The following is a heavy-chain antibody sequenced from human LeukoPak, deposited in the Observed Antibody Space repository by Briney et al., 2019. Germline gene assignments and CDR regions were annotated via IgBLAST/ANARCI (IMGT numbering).Heavy chain of an antibody. CDR3: AKDRGYCSGGSCCSFRGLPRNQEGVFDY. D-gene: IGHD2-15*01. J-gene: IGHJ4*02. CDR2: ISWNSGSI. Sequence: GGSLRLSCAASGFTFDDYAMHWVRQAPGKGLEWVSGISWNSGSIGYADSVKGRFTISRDNAKNSLYLQMNSLRAEDTALYYCAKDRGYCSGGSCCSFRGLPRNQEGVFDYWGQGTLVTVSS. CDR1: GFTFDDYA. V-gene: IGHV3-9*01.